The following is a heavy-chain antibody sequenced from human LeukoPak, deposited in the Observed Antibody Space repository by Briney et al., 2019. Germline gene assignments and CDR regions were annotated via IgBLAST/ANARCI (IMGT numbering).Heavy chain of an antibody. J-gene: IGHJ4*02. Sequence: ASVKLSCKVSGYTFTGNYMHWVRQAPGQGHERMGWVSPNSGGTNYAQKFQGRVTMTRDTSISTAYMELSRLRSDDTAVYYCARVQPNNPAFVYWGQGTLVTVSS. CDR3: ARVQPNNPAFVY. D-gene: IGHD5-18*01. CDR1: GYTFTGNY. CDR2: VSPNSGGT. V-gene: IGHV1-2*02.